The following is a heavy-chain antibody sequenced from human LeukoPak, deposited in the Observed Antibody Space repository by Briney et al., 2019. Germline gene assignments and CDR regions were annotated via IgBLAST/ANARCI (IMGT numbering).Heavy chain of an antibody. CDR1: GGSFSGYY. V-gene: IGHV4-34*01. Sequence: SETLSLTCAVYGGSFSGYYWSWIRQPPGKGLEWIGEINRSGSTDYNPSLKSRVTISVDTSKNQFSLKLSSVTAADTAVYYCARGPSGYASNWFDPWGQGTLVTVSS. CDR3: ARGPSGYASNWFDP. J-gene: IGHJ5*02. D-gene: IGHD3-22*01. CDR2: INRSGST.